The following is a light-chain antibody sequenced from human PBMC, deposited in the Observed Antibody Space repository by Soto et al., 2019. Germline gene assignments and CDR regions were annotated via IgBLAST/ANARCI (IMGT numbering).Light chain of an antibody. Sequence: DIQMTQSPSSLSASVGDRVTITCRASQSISSYLNWYQQKPGKAPKLLIFAASSLQSGVPSRFSGSGSGTDFTLTVSSLQPEDFATYYCQQSYTSRITFGLGTQLEIK. CDR3: QQSYTSRIT. J-gene: IGKJ5*01. CDR1: QSISSY. V-gene: IGKV1-39*01. CDR2: AAS.